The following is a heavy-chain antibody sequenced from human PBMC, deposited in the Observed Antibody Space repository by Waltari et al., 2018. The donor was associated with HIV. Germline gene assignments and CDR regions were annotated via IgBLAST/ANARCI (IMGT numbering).Heavy chain of an antibody. CDR1: GYTFTSYG. D-gene: IGHD2-15*01. Sequence: QVQLVQSGAEVKKPGASVKVSCKASGYTFTSYGISCVRQAPGQGLEWMGWISGDKGNPNDAQKLQGRVTMAEDTSRSTAYMELRSLRSDDTAVYYCARMDCSGGSCYPGYWGQGTLVTVSS. CDR3: ARMDCSGGSCYPGY. CDR2: ISGDKGNP. J-gene: IGHJ4*02. V-gene: IGHV1-18*01.